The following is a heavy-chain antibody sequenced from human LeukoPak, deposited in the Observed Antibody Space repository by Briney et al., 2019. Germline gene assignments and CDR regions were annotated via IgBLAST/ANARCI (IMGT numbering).Heavy chain of an antibody. Sequence: SETLSLTCAVYGGSFSGYYWSWIRQPPGKGLEWIGDLNHSGSTNYNPSLKSRVTISVGTSKNQLSLKLSSVTAADTAVYYCARLGAYYDFWSGYYTDYWGQGTLVTVSS. D-gene: IGHD3-3*01. V-gene: IGHV4-34*01. J-gene: IGHJ4*02. CDR3: ARLGAYYDFWSGYYTDY. CDR1: GGSFSGYY. CDR2: LNHSGST.